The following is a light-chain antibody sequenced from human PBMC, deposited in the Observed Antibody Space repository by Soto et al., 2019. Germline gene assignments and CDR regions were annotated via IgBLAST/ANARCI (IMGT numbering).Light chain of an antibody. CDR2: GAS. CDR3: QKYNNALGT. Sequence: DFQMTQSPSSLSASVGDRVTITCRASQGISNYLAWYQQKPGKVPKVLIYGASTLQSGVPSRFSGSGSGTDFTLTISSLRPEDVATFYCQKYNNALGTFGQGTKVDIK. CDR1: QGISNY. J-gene: IGKJ1*01. V-gene: IGKV1-27*01.